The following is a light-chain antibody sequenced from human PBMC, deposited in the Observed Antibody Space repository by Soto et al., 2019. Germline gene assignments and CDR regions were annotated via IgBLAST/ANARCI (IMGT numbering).Light chain of an antibody. Sequence: QSALTQPASVSGSPGQSITISCAGTSSDIGAYNYVSWYQQYPGMAPKLVIYDVNNRHSGVSNRFSGSKSGNMASLTISGLQAEDEADYYCSSYADSSTRVFGGGTKLTVL. CDR2: DVN. CDR3: SSYADSSTRV. CDR1: SSDIGAYNY. J-gene: IGLJ3*02. V-gene: IGLV2-14*01.